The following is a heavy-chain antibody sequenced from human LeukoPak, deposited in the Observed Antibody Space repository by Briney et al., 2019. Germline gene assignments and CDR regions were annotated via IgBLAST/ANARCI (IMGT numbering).Heavy chain of an antibody. CDR3: ASEHYFYYIDG. V-gene: IGHV3-23*01. CDR2: ISPNGVIT. J-gene: IGHJ6*03. CDR1: GFTFSSHG. Sequence: HPGGSLRLSCAASGFTFSSHGMNWVRQAPGKGLEWVSGISPNGVITYYADSVKGRFTISRDNSKVTVYLQMNSLRAEDTAVYYCASEHYFYYIDGWGKGTTVTVSS.